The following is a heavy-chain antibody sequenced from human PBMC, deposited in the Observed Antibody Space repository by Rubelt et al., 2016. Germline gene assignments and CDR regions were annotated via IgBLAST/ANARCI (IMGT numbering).Heavy chain of an antibody. CDR3: ARDGGIAAWGYYGMDV. V-gene: IGHV3-33*01. Sequence: VRQAPGKGLEWVAVIWYDGSNKYYADSVKGRFTISRDNSKNTLYLQMNSLRAEDTAVYYCARDGGIAAWGYYGMDVWGQGTTVTVSS. D-gene: IGHD6-13*01. J-gene: IGHJ6*02. CDR2: IWYDGSNK.